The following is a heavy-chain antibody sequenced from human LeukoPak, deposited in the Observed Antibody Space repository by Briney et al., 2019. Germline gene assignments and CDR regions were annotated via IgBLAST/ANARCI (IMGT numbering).Heavy chain of an antibody. J-gene: IGHJ4*02. D-gene: IGHD2-15*01. Sequence: ASVKVSCKXSGYTFTGYYMHWVRQTPRQGLEWMGRINPNSGGTNYAQKFQGRVTMTRDTSISTAYMELSRLRSDDTAVYYCAPACSGGSCSTFDYWGQGTLVTVSS. CDR2: INPNSGGT. V-gene: IGHV1-2*06. CDR3: APACSGGSCSTFDY. CDR1: GYTFTGYY.